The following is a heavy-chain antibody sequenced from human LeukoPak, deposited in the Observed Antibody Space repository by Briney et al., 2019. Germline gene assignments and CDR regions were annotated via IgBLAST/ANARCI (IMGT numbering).Heavy chain of an antibody. V-gene: IGHV5-51*01. D-gene: IGHD6-19*01. CDR3: ARQVAYTSGRTFDF. J-gene: IGHJ4*02. CDR2: IFPSDSDT. Sequence: GESLKISCKGSGYSFANSWIGWVRQMPGKGLEWMGIIFPSDSDTRYSPSFQGQVAISADKSISTAYLQWSSLKASDTAMYYCARQVAYTSGRTFDFWGQGTLVTVSS. CDR1: GYSFANSW.